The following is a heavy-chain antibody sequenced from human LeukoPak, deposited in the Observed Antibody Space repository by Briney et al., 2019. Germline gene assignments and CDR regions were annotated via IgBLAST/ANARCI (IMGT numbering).Heavy chain of an antibody. Sequence: SETLSLTCTVSGGSISSYYWGWIRQPPGKGLEWIGYIHFSGSTNYNPSLKSRVTISADTSKNQFSLKLSSVTAADTAVYYCARVFRAAAVDYWGQGTLVTVSS. V-gene: IGHV4-59*01. CDR1: GGSISSYY. D-gene: IGHD6-13*01. J-gene: IGHJ4*02. CDR3: ARVFRAAAVDY. CDR2: IHFSGST.